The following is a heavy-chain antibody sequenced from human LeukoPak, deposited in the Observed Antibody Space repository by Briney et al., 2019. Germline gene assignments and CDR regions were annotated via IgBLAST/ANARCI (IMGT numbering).Heavy chain of an antibody. V-gene: IGHV4-59*01. CDR1: GDSISSDY. D-gene: IGHD3-9*01. J-gene: IGHJ5*02. CDR3: ARLATISTVAARGRTWFDA. Sequence: SETLSLTCNVSGDSISSDYWSWIRQPPGKGLEWIGHIYYSGSTNYNPSLKSRVTISVDASKNHFSLKVSSVTAADTAVYYCARLATISTVAARGRTWFDAWGQGTLVTVSS. CDR2: IYYSGST.